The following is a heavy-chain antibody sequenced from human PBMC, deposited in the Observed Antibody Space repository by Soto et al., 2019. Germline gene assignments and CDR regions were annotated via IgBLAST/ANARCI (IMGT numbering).Heavy chain of an antibody. CDR3: ARDQAMAQFDY. V-gene: IGHV1-18*01. CDR1: GYTFTSYG. D-gene: IGHD5-18*01. Sequence: QVQLVQSGAEVKKPGASLKVSCKASGYTFTSYGISWVRQAPGQGLDWMGLINAYNGNTKYAQKLQGRVTMTTDTSTSTAYMELRSLRSDDTAVYYCARDQAMAQFDYWGQGTLVTVSS. CDR2: INAYNGNT. J-gene: IGHJ4*02.